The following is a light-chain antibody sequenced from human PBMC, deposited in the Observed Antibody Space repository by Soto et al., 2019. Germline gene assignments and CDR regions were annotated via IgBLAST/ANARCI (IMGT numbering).Light chain of an antibody. CDR2: LEGSGSY. CDR3: ETWESNTQV. CDR1: SGHSSYI. Sequence: QSVLTQSSSASASLGSSVKLTCTLSSGHSSYIIAWHQQQPGKAPRYLMKLEGSGSYNKGSGVPDRFSGSSSGADRYLTISNLQFEDEADYYCETWESNTQVLGTGTKLTVL. V-gene: IGLV4-60*02. J-gene: IGLJ1*01.